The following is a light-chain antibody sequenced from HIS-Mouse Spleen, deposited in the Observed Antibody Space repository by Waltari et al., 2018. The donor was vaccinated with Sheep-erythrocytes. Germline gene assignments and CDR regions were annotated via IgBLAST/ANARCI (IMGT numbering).Light chain of an antibody. CDR1: SSNLGSNS. V-gene: IGLV1-47*01. CDR2: RIN. Sequence: QSVLTQPPSASGTPGHRVTLSCSGSSSNLGSNSVSGYQQPQGTAPKLPSYRINQRPSGVPDRFSGSKSGTSASLAISGLRSEDEADYYCAAWDDSLSGPVFGGGTKLTVL. CDR3: AAWDDSLSGPV. J-gene: IGLJ3*02.